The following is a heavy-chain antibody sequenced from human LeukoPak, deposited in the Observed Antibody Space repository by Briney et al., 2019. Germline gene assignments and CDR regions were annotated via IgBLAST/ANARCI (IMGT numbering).Heavy chain of an antibody. V-gene: IGHV3-21*01. D-gene: IGHD2-2*01. CDR3: ARDPVVPAASGSYYYYGMDV. Sequence: PGGSLRLSCAASGFTFSSYGMHWVRQAPGKGLEWVSSISSSSSYIYYADSVKGRFTISRDNAKNSLYLQMNSLRAEDTAVYYCARDPVVPAASGSYYYYGMDVWGQGTTVTVSS. CDR2: ISSSSSYI. CDR1: GFTFSSYG. J-gene: IGHJ6*02.